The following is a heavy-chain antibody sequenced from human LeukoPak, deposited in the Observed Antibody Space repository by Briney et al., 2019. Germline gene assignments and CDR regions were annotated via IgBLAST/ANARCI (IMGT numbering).Heavy chain of an antibody. CDR1: GFTFSSYS. V-gene: IGHV3-21*01. Sequence: GGSLRLSCAASGFTFSSYSMTWVRQAPGKGLEWVSSISSSSSYIYYADSVKGRFTISRDNAKNSLYLQMNSLRAEDTAVYYCARDRYGSGWYGYWGQGTLVTVSS. D-gene: IGHD6-19*01. CDR3: ARDRYGSGWYGY. CDR2: ISSSSSYI. J-gene: IGHJ4*02.